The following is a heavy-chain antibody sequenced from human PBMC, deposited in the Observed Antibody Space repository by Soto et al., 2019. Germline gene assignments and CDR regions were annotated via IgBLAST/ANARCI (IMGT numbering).Heavy chain of an antibody. Sequence: SETLSLTCTVSGGSISSSSYYWGWIRQPPGKGLEWIGSIYYSGSTYYNPSLKSRVTISVDTSKNQFSRKLSSVTAADTAVYYCARHTPAISISDHWGQGTLVTVSS. CDR2: IYYSGST. CDR1: GGSISSSSYY. V-gene: IGHV4-39*01. D-gene: IGHD2-15*01. CDR3: ARHTPAISISDH. J-gene: IGHJ4*02.